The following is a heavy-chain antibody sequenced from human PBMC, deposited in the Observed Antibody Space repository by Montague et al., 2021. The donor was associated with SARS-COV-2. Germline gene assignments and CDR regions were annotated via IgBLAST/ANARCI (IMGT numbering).Heavy chain of an antibody. Sequence: SETLSLTCTVSGGSISSYYWSWIRQPPRKGLEWIGYIYYSGSTNYNPSLKSRVSMSVDTSKNQFSLHLSSVTAADTAVYYCARDKVAGRGYYLEYWGQGTLVTVSS. CDR1: GGSISSYY. CDR3: ARDKVAGRGYYLEY. V-gene: IGHV4-59*01. J-gene: IGHJ4*02. D-gene: IGHD6-19*01. CDR2: IYYSGST.